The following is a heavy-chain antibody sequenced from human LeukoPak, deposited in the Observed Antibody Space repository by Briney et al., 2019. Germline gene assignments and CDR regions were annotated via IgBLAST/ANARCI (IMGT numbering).Heavy chain of an antibody. CDR1: GGSIRSSYYY. D-gene: IGHD3-22*01. J-gene: IGHJ4*02. CDR2: IYDSGST. Sequence: SETLSLTCTVSGGSIRSSYYYWGWIRQPPGKGLEWIGSIYDSGSTYYNPSLKSRVTISVDTSKNQFSLKLSSVTAADTAVYYCARGPRSSGYYYWGQGTLVTVSS. CDR3: ARGPRSSGYYY. V-gene: IGHV4-39*07.